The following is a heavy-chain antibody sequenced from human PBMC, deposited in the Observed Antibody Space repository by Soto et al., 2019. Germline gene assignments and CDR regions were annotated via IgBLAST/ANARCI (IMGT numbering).Heavy chain of an antibody. J-gene: IGHJ4*02. CDR2: ISYDGSNK. V-gene: IGHV3-30-3*01. CDR3: ARGLAGAFDY. D-gene: IGHD6-19*01. CDR1: GFTFSSYA. Sequence: GGSLRLSCAASGFTFSSYAMHWVRQAPGKGLEWVAVISYDGSNKYYADSVKGRFTISRDNSKNTLYLQMNSLRAEDTAVYYCARGLAGAFDYWGQGTLVTVSS.